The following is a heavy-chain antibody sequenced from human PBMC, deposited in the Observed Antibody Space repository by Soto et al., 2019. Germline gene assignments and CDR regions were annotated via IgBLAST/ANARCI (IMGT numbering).Heavy chain of an antibody. V-gene: IGHV3-30*18. D-gene: IGHD4-17*01. CDR3: AQVPRYTVTPPDDY. CDR2: ISYDGTNK. CDR1: GFTFSSYA. J-gene: IGHJ4*02. Sequence: QVQLVESGGGVVQPGRSLRLSCAASGFTFSSYAMHWVRQAPGKGLEWVAVISYDGTNKYYTDSVKGRFTISRDNFKNTLFLQMNSLTAEDTAVYYCAQVPRYTVTPPDDYWGQGTLVTVSS.